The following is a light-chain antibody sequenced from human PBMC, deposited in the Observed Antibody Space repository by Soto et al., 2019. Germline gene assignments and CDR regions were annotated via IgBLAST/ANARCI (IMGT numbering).Light chain of an antibody. CDR2: GAS. J-gene: IGKJ5*01. V-gene: IGKV3-15*01. CDR1: QRVSIN. Sequence: IVMTQSPATLSVSTGERATLSCRASQRVSINLAWYQQKPGQAPSLLIYGASTRATDIPARFSGSGSGTEFTLTISSLQSEDFAVYYCQQYNNWPPITFGQGTRLEFK. CDR3: QQYNNWPPIT.